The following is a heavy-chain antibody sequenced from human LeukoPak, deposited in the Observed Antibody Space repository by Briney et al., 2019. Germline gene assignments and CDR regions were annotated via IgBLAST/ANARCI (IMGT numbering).Heavy chain of an antibody. J-gene: IGHJ4*02. D-gene: IGHD3-3*01. CDR2: INHSGIT. CDR3: ARARGGY. Sequence: SETLSLTCAVYGASFSDYSWIWIRQPPGKGLEWIGEINHSGITNYNPSLKSRATISAATSKNHFSLNLTSVTAADTAVYYCARARGGYWGQGTLVTVSS. V-gene: IGHV4-34*01. CDR1: GASFSDYS.